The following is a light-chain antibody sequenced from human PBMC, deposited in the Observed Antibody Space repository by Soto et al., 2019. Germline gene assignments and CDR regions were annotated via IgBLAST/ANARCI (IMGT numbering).Light chain of an antibody. J-gene: IGKJ1*01. CDR3: QQYNNWPRT. CDR1: QSVSSN. Sequence: IVLTQSPAIMSLSPGESASLSCRVSQSVSSNLAWYQQKPGQAPRLLIYGASSRATGIPARFSGSGSGTEFTLTISSLQSEDFAVYYCQQYNNWPRTFGQGTKVDIK. V-gene: IGKV3-15*01. CDR2: GAS.